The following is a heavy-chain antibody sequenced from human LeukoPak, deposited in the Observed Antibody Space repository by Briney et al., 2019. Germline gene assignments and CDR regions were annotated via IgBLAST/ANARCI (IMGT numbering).Heavy chain of an antibody. CDR3: ARGYGGNLGIDY. V-gene: IGHV4-59*01. Sequence: PSETLSLTCSVSGGSISSYYWSWIRQPPGKGLEWIGYIYYSGRTNYNPSLKSRVTISVDTSKNQFSLTLSSVTAADTAVYYCARGYGGNLGIDYWGQGTLVTVSS. D-gene: IGHD4-23*01. CDR2: IYYSGRT. J-gene: IGHJ4*02. CDR1: GGSISSYY.